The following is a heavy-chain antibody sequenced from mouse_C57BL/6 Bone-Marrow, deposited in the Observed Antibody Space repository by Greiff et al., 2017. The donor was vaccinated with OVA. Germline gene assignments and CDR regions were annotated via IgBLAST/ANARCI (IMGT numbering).Heavy chain of an antibody. V-gene: IGHV5-4*01. CDR2: ISDGGSYT. D-gene: IGHD2-4*01. CDR1: GFTFSSYA. CDR3: AREEGLRLYFDY. J-gene: IGHJ2*01. Sequence: EVKLMESGGGLVKPGGSLKLSCAASGFTFSSYAMSWVRQTPEKRLEWVATISDGGSYTYYPDNVKGRFTISRDNAKNNLYLQMSHLKSEDTAMYYCAREEGLRLYFDYWGQGTTLTVSS.